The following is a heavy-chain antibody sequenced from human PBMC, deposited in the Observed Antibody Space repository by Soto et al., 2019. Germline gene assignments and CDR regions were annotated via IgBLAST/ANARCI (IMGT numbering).Heavy chain of an antibody. V-gene: IGHV3-9*01. CDR1: GFTFDDYD. CDR2: ISWNSGSI. Sequence: EVQLVESGGGLVQPGRSLRLSCAASGFTFDDYDMHWVRQAPGKGLEWVSGISWNSGSIGYADSVKGRFTISRDNAKNSLYLQMNSLRAEDTALYYCAKDRGGYSYGYYWYFDLWGRGTLVTVSS. D-gene: IGHD5-18*01. CDR3: AKDRGGYSYGYYWYFDL. J-gene: IGHJ2*01.